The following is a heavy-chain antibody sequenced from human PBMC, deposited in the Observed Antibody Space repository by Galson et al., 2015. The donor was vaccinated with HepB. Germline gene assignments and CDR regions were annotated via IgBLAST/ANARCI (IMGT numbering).Heavy chain of an antibody. J-gene: IGHJ6*02. CDR2: IKSKTDGGTT. Sequence: SLRLSCAASGFTFSNAWMSWVRQAPGKGLEWVGRIKSKTDGGTTDYAAPVKGRFTISRDDSKNTLYLQMNSLKTEDTAVYYCTTDVDFWTPAYGMDVWGQGTTVTVSS. V-gene: IGHV3-15*01. CDR1: GFTFSNAW. D-gene: IGHD3-3*01. CDR3: TTDVDFWTPAYGMDV.